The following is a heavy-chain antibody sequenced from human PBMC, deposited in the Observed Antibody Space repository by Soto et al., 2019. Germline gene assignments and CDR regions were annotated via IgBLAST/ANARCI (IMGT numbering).Heavy chain of an antibody. CDR3: ARDDDYGDNGLDY. D-gene: IGHD4-17*01. CDR1: GFTFGRHG. CDR2: IGSDGRRD. V-gene: IGHV3-33*01. J-gene: IGHJ4*02. Sequence: QVQFVESGGGVVQPGGSLRLSCAASGFTFGRHGMHWVRQAPGKGLEWVAVIGSDGRRDSYADSVKGRFTISRDNGQNTLYLQMNSLRAEDTAVYYCARDDDYGDNGLDYWGQGTRVTVSS.